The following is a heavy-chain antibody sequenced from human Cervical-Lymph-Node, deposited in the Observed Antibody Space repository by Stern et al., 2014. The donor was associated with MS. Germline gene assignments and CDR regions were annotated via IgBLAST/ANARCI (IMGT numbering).Heavy chain of an antibody. CDR3: ARHVQGFDY. CDR1: GYSFTIYY. J-gene: IGHJ4*02. CDR2: IYPDNAHT. Sequence: VQLVQSGAEVKKPGESLKISCKLSGYSFTIYYIAWVRQMPGKGLKLMGFIYPDNAHTTYSPASKAEVTISADTSIATACLQWSSLRASDTAMYYCARHVQGFDYWGQGTLVTVSS. V-gene: IGHV5-51*01.